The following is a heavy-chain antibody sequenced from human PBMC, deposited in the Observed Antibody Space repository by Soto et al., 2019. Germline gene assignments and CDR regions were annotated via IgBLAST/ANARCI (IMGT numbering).Heavy chain of an antibody. D-gene: IGHD5-18*01. V-gene: IGHV1-69*12. CDR3: ASGIQLWLRRINNGYSG. CDR1: GGTFSTYA. J-gene: IGHJ4*02. Sequence: QVQLVQSGAEVKKPESSVKVSCKAPGGTFSTYAISWVRQAPGQGLEWMGGIIPMFGTANYAQRFQDRVTLAADESTNTVYMELSSLRPEDTAVYFCASGIQLWLRRINNGYSGWGQGTLVTVSS. CDR2: IIPMFGTA.